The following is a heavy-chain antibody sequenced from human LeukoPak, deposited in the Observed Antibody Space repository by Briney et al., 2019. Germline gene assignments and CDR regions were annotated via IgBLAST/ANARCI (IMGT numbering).Heavy chain of an antibody. CDR2: ISAYNGNT. J-gene: IGHJ4*02. CDR3: ARDQNYYGSGSYVDY. CDR1: GYTFTSYG. Sequence: ASVKVSRKASGYTFTSYGISWVRQAPGQGLEWMGWISAYNGNTNYAQKLQGRVTMTTDTSTSTAYMELRSLRSDDTAVYYCARDQNYYGSGSYVDYWGQGTLVTVSS. V-gene: IGHV1-18*01. D-gene: IGHD3-10*01.